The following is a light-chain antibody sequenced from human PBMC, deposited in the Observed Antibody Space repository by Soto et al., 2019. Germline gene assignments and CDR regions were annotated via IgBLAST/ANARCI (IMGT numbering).Light chain of an antibody. Sequence: QSALTQPASVSGSPGQSITISCTGSNSDIGAYDYVSWYQQHPGKPPTLLIYEVTFRASGVPNRCSGSKSGNTATLTISGHLAEDEADYYCGPYASANMIFGGGTKLTVL. V-gene: IGLV2-14*01. J-gene: IGLJ2*01. CDR1: NSDIGAYDY. CDR3: GPYASANMI. CDR2: EVT.